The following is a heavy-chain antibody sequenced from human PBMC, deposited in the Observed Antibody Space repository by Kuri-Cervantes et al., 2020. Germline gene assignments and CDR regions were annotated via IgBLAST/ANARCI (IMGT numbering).Heavy chain of an antibody. CDR1: GGSISSSNW. CDR2: IYHSGST. Sequence: GSLRLSCAVSGGSISSSNWWSWVRQPPGKGLEWIGEIYHSGSTNYNPSLKSRVTISVDTSKNQFSLRLTSVTAADTAVYCCARGVEGFLDYFNYWGQGTLVTVSS. V-gene: IGHV4-4*01. CDR3: ARGVEGFLDYFNY. J-gene: IGHJ4*02. D-gene: IGHD2-15*01.